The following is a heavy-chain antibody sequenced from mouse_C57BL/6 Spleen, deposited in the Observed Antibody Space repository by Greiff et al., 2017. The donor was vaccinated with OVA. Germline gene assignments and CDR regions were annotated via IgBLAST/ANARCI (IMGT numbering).Heavy chain of an antibody. CDR3: TRTWDYDVRVWYFDV. CDR2: IYPGNSDT. D-gene: IGHD2-4*01. V-gene: IGHV1-5*01. CDR1: GYTFTSYW. Sequence: VQLQQSGTVLARPGASVKMSCKTSGYTFTSYWMHWVKQRPGQGLEWIGAIYPGNSDTSYNQKFKGKAKLTAVTSASTAYMELSSLTNEDSAVYYCTRTWDYDVRVWYFDVWGTGTTVTVSS. J-gene: IGHJ1*03.